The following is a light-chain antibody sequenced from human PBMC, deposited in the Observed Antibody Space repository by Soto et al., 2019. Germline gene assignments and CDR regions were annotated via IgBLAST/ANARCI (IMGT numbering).Light chain of an antibody. J-gene: IGKJ1*01. V-gene: IGKV3-20*01. CDR2: GAS. CDR3: QQYSSLSWT. CDR1: QNVDSNY. Sequence: EIVLTQLPGTRSLSPGERATLSCRASQNVDSNYLAWYQQKPGQAPRLLIFGASGSATGIPARFSGSGSGTDFTLTISRLEPEDFAIYYCQQYSSLSWTFGQGTKVDI.